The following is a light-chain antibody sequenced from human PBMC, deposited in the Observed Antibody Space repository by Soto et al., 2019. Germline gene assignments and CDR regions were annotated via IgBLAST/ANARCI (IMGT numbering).Light chain of an antibody. Sequence: EIVMTQSTATLSVSPGERATLSCRASQSVSSSLAWYQQKPGQAPRLLIYGASTRATGIPLRFSGSGSGTEFTLTISSLQSEDFALYHCQQYNNRPWTFGQGTKVEIK. CDR1: QSVSSS. CDR2: GAS. V-gene: IGKV3-15*01. CDR3: QQYNNRPWT. J-gene: IGKJ1*01.